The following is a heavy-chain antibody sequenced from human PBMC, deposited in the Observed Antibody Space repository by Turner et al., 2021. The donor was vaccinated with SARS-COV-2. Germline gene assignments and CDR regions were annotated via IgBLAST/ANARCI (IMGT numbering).Heavy chain of an antibody. V-gene: IGHV3-21*01. Sequence: EVQLVESGGGLVEPGGSLSLSFAASGLPFRSHSMNWVRQAPGKGLEGVSSISDSGIQTYYADSMKGRFIISRDNAKNTLYLQMDGLRVEETAVYCCATEAHGNIDGPWDFWGPGTLVSVSS. J-gene: IGHJ4*02. CDR2: ISDSGIQT. CDR1: GLPFRSHS. D-gene: IGHD3-16*02. CDR3: ATEAHGNIDGPWDF.